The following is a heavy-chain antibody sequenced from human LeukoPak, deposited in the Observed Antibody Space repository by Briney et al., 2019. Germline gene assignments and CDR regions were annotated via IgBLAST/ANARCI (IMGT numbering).Heavy chain of an antibody. CDR3: ARTYDFGRGPPGDAFDN. CDR1: GFTFTIFG. J-gene: IGHJ3*02. V-gene: IGHV3-48*01. Sequence: PGGSLRLSCATSGFTFTIFGINWVRQAPGKGPEWVSYIDARTGITYYADSVQGRFTISRDNAKESVFLQMNRLRVDDTAVYYCARTYDFGRGPPGDAFDNWGQGTSVTVSS. D-gene: IGHD3-3*01. CDR2: IDARTGIT.